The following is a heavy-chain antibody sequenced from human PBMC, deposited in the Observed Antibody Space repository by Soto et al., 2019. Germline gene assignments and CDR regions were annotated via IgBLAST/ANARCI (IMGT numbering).Heavy chain of an antibody. V-gene: IGHV3-33*01. CDR1: GFTFSSYG. D-gene: IGHD2-15*01. CDR3: ARDGYCSGGSCYSVPVFDY. Sequence: QVQLVEYGGGVVQPGRSLRLSCAASGFTFSSYGMHWVRQAPGKGLEWVAVIWYDGSNKYYADSVKGRFTISRDNSKNTLYLQMNSLRAEDTAVYYCARDGYCSGGSCYSVPVFDYWGQGTLVTVYS. J-gene: IGHJ4*02. CDR2: IWYDGSNK.